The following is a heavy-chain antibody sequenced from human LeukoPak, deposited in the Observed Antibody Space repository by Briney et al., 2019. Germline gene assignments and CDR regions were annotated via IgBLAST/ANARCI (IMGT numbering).Heavy chain of an antibody. D-gene: IGHD3-10*01. J-gene: IGHJ4*02. CDR2: ISGGGGGT. CDR3: AKGTERYREVSSFDY. CDR1: GFIFNTYT. Sequence: GGSLRLSCAASGFIFNTYTMNWVRQAPGKGLEWVSAISGGGGGTYYADFVKGRFTISRDNSKNTLYPQMNSLRAEDTAAYYCAKGTERYREVSSFDYWGQGTLVAVSS. V-gene: IGHV3-23*01.